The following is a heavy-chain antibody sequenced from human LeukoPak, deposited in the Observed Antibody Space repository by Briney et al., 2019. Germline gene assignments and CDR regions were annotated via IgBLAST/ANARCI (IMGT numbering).Heavy chain of an antibody. D-gene: IGHD2-15*01. V-gene: IGHV1-3*01. CDR2: INAGNGNT. CDR3: AVGDCSGGSCYSGFDY. Sequence: GASVKVACKASGYTFTSYAMHWVRQAPGQRLEWMGWINAGNGNTNYSQKFQGRVTITRDTSASTAYMELSSLRSDDTAVYYCAVGDCSGGSCYSGFDYWGQGNLVTVSS. J-gene: IGHJ4*02. CDR1: GYTFTSYA.